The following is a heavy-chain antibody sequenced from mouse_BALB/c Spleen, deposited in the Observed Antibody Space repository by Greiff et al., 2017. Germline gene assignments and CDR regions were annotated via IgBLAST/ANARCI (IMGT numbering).Heavy chain of an antibody. D-gene: IGHD2-3*01. V-gene: IGHV5-12-1*01. CDR2: ISSGGGST. CDR1: GFAFSSYD. CDR3: ARDDGYYGEMDY. Sequence: DVKLVESGGGLVKPGGSLKLSCAASGFAFSSYDMSWVRQTPEKRLEWVAYISSGGGSTYYPDTVKGRFTISRDNAKNTLYLQMSSLKSEDTAMYYCARDDGYYGEMDYWGQGTSVTVSS. J-gene: IGHJ4*01.